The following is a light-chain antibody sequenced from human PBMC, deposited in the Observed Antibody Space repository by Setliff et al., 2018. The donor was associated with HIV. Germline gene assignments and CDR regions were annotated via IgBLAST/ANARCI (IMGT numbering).Light chain of an antibody. CDR3: SSYGGRNNWV. V-gene: IGLV2-8*01. J-gene: IGLJ3*02. Sequence: QSALTQPPSASGSPGQAVTISCTGTSSDVGSYNYVSWYQQHPGKAPQLMIFEVSKRPSGIPGRFSGSKSGNTASLTVSGLQAEDEADYYCSSYGGRNNWVFGGGTKVTVL. CDR1: SSDVGSYNY. CDR2: EVS.